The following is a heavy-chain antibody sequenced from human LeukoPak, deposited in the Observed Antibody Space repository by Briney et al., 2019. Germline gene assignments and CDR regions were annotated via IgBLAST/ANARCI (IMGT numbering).Heavy chain of an antibody. V-gene: IGHV3-7*01. J-gene: IGHJ4*02. Sequence: PGGSLRLSCAASGSTFRNYVIHWVRQAPGKGLEWVANIKQDGSEKYYVDSVKGRFTISRDNAKNSLFLQMNSLTVEDTAVYYCARDVGPGDYWGQGTLVTVSS. CDR1: GSTFRNYV. CDR2: IKQDGSEK. CDR3: ARDVGPGDY.